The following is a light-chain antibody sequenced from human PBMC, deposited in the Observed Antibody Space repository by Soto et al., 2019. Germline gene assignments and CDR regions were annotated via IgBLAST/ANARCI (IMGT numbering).Light chain of an antibody. J-gene: IGLJ1*01. CDR3: CSYAGSNTYV. CDR2: EVT. Sequence: QSALTQPASVSGSPGQSITISCTGTISDVGGHGYVSWYQQHPGKAPKLMIYEVTYRPSGVSDRFSGSKSGNTASLTISGLQAEDEADYYCCSYAGSNTYVFGTGTKLTVL. V-gene: IGLV2-14*01. CDR1: ISDVGGHGY.